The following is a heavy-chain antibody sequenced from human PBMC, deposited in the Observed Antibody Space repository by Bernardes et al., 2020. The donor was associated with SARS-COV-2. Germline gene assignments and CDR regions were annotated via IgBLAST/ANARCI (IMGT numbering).Heavy chain of an antibody. CDR2: ISDEGSIK. Sequence: GGTLRLSCVASGFTLKRYGMHWVRQAPGKGLEWVTFISDEGSIKYYTESVKGRFTISRDISKNTLYLQMNSLRPDDTAMYFCARGAVSGDDAFGIWGQGTMVTVSS. CDR1: GFTLKRYG. V-gene: IGHV3-30*03. CDR3: ARGAVSGDDAFGI. J-gene: IGHJ3*02. D-gene: IGHD6-19*01.